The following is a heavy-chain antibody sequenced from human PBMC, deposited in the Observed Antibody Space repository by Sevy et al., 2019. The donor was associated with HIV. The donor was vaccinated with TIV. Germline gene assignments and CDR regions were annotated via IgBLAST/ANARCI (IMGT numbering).Heavy chain of an antibody. D-gene: IGHD5-12*01. CDR2: ITGSGGAS. CDR1: GFTFTTYA. Sequence: GGSLRLSCAASGFTFTTYAMTWVRQGPRKGLEWVSSITGSGGASYYADSVKGRFTISRDNAKNSLYLQMNSLRDEDTAVYYCARDTRGYSGYDWDYYYGMDVWGQGTTVTVSS. J-gene: IGHJ6*02. CDR3: ARDTRGYSGYDWDYYYGMDV. V-gene: IGHV3-23*01.